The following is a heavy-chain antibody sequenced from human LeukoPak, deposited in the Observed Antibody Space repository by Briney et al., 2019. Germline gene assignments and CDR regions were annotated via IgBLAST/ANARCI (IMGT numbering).Heavy chain of an antibody. CDR2: ISAYNGNT. J-gene: IGHJ5*02. CDR3: ARELGDIVVVPAAIQDWFDP. V-gene: IGHV1-18*01. CDR1: GYTFTSYG. D-gene: IGHD2-2*02. Sequence: ASVKVSCKASGYTFTSYGISWVRQAPGQGLEWMGWISAYNGNTNYAQKLQGRVTMTTDTSTSTAYMELRSLRSDDTAVYYCARELGDIVVVPAAIQDWFDPWGQGTLVTVSS.